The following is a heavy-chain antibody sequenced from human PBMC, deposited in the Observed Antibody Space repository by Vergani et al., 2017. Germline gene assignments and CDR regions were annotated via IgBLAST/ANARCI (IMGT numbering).Heavy chain of an antibody. CDR1: GFSFSGYW. CDR2: IKSDGSIT. J-gene: IGHJ5*01. D-gene: IGHD2-15*01. Sequence: EVQLVESGGGLIHPGGSLRLSCEGSGFSFSGYWMHWVRQSPEKGLVWVSRIKSDGSITNYADSVKGRFTISRHNAKNTLYLEMNSLRGDDTAIYYCVRARCSAPCFMSNWFDSWGQGTLVTVSS. CDR3: VRARCSAPCFMSNWFDS. V-gene: IGHV3-74*01.